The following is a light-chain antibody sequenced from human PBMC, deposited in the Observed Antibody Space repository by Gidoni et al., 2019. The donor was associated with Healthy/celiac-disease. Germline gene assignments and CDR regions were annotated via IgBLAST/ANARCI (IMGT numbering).Light chain of an antibody. CDR1: QSVSSY. CDR3: QQRSNWMYT. J-gene: IGKJ2*01. Sequence: EIVLTQSPATLSLSPGERATLSCTASQSVSSYLAWYQQKPGQAPRLLIYDASNRATGIPARFSGSGSGTDFTLTISRLEPEDFAVYYCQQRSNWMYTFGQGTKLEIK. CDR2: DAS. V-gene: IGKV3-11*01.